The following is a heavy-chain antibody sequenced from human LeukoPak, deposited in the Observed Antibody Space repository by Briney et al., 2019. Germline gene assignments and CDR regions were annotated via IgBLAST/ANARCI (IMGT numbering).Heavy chain of an antibody. Sequence: TGGSLRLSCAASGFDFSTYAINWVRQAPGKGLEWVSSISTMSNYIFYGDSVKGRFTISRDNAKNSVYLQMNSLRAEDTAVYYCARAQWLDAFDIWGQGTMVTVSS. D-gene: IGHD6-19*01. CDR3: ARAQWLDAFDI. J-gene: IGHJ3*02. CDR2: ISTMSNYI. V-gene: IGHV3-21*06. CDR1: GFDFSTYA.